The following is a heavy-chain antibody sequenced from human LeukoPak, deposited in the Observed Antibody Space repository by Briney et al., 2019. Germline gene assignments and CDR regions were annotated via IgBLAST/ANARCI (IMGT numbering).Heavy chain of an antibody. D-gene: IGHD5-18*01. Sequence: ASVKVSCKASGYTFTSYGISWVRQAPGQGLEWMGWISAYNGNTNYAQKLQGRVTMTTDTSTSTAYMELRSLRSDDTAVYYCASNGGYSYGFYYYYYMDVWGKGTTVTISS. CDR2: ISAYNGNT. V-gene: IGHV1-18*01. J-gene: IGHJ6*03. CDR1: GYTFTSYG. CDR3: ASNGGYSYGFYYYYYMDV.